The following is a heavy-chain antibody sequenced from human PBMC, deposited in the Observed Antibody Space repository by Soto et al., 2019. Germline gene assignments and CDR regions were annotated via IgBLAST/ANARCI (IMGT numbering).Heavy chain of an antibody. CDR3: ARGRSAGFYKRNSFDP. CDR2: IFPGGNS. V-gene: IGHV4-31*03. D-gene: IGHD3-9*01. CDR1: GGSVSSGGYY. Sequence: VQLQESGPGLVKPSQTLSLTCTVSGGSVSSGGYYWSWLRQPPGKGLDWIGYIFPGGNSYYNVSLPSRATITIDRTKTQCSLRLASVTAADTAVSFCARGRSAGFYKRNSFDPWGKGTLVTVSS. J-gene: IGHJ5*02.